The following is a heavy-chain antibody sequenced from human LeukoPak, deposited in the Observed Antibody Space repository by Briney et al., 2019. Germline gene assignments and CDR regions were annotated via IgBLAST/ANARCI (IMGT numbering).Heavy chain of an antibody. J-gene: IGHJ4*02. Sequence: GGSLRLSCAASGFTFGSYSMNWVRQAPGKGLEWLSYISGTTGIIYYADSVKGRFTISRDNAKNSLYLQMNSLRAEDTAVYYCAKKKTDYSYPSSFDYWGQGTLVTVSS. D-gene: IGHD4-11*01. CDR2: ISGTTGII. V-gene: IGHV3-48*01. CDR3: AKKKTDYSYPSSFDY. CDR1: GFTFGSYS.